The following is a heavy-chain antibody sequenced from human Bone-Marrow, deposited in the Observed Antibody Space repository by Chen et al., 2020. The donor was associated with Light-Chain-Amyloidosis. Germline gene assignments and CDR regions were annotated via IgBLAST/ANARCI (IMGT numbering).Heavy chain of an antibody. CDR3: ARGDGYNFLGYFDY. V-gene: IGHV6-1*01. J-gene: IGHJ4*02. D-gene: IGHD5-12*01. CDR1: GDSVSSNRSD. CDR2: TYYRSKWYN. Sequence: QVQLQQSGPGLVKPSQTLSLTCAISGDSVSSNRSDWNWIRQSPSRGLEWLGRTYYRSKWYNDNTVSVKSRVTINPDTSKNRFSLQLNSVTPEDTAVYYCARGDGYNFLGYFDYWGQGTLVTVSS.